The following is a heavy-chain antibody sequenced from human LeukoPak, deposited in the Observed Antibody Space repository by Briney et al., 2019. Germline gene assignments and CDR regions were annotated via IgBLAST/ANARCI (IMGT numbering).Heavy chain of an antibody. D-gene: IGHD2-21*02. J-gene: IGHJ4*02. CDR3: AKEDLAGSGGGCAGGCYWARPFHY. CDR2: ISGSGVNT. V-gene: IGHV3-23*01. CDR1: GLTVSSSY. Sequence: GGSLRLSCAASGLTVSSSYMSWVRQAPGKGLEWVSAISGSGVNTFYADSVKGRFTISRDISKNTLYLQMNSLRSEDTAVYYCAKEDLAGSGGGCAGGCYWARPFHYWGQGTLVTVSS.